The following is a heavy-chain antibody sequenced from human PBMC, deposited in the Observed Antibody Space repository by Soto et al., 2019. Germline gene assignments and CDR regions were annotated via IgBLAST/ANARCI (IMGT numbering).Heavy chain of an antibody. CDR3: ARGEYSYGHHFDY. V-gene: IGHV4-39*01. CDR1: GGSISSSSYY. CDR2: IYYSGST. D-gene: IGHD5-18*01. J-gene: IGHJ4*02. Sequence: SETLSLTCTVSGGSISSSSYYWGWIRQPPGKGLEWIGSIYYSGSTYYNPSLKSRVTISVDTSKNQFSLKLSSVTAADTAVYYCARGEYSYGHHFDYWGRGTRVTVSS.